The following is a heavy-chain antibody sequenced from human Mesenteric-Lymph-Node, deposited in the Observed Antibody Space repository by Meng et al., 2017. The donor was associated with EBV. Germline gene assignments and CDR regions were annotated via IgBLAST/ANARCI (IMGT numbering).Heavy chain of an antibody. V-gene: IGHV4-34*01. J-gene: IGHJ4*02. CDR3: ARGYGSGHL. D-gene: IGHD3-10*01. CDR2: INHSGST. Sequence: QAQAQQWGAGLLKPSETLSLTCAVYGGSFSGYYWSWIRQPPGKGLEWIGEINHSGSTNYNPSLKSRVTISVDTSKNQFSLKLSSVTAADTAVYYCARGYGSGHLWGQGTLVTVSS. CDR1: GGSFSGYY.